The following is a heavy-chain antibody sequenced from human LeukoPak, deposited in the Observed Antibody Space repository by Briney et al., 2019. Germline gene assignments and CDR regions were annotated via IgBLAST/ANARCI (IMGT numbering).Heavy chain of an antibody. D-gene: IGHD1-26*01. CDR3: ARGGGSYFDY. V-gene: IGHV3-21*01. CDR2: ISSSSSYI. CDR1: GFTFSNYA. Sequence: GSLRLSCAASGFTFSNYAMNWVRQAPGKGLEWVSSISSSSSYIYYADSVKGRFTISRDNAKNSLYLQMNSLRAEDTAVYYCARGGGSYFDYWGQGTLVTVSS. J-gene: IGHJ4*02.